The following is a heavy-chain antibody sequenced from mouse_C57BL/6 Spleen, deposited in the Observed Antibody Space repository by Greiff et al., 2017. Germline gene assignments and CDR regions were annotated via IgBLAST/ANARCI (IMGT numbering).Heavy chain of an antibody. CDR3: ARWDSSGYEFAY. D-gene: IGHD3-2*02. J-gene: IGHJ3*01. CDR1: GYTFTDYY. Sequence: VQLQQSGPELVKPGASVKISCKASGYTFTDYYMNWVKQSHGKSLEWIGDINPNNGGTSYNQKFKGKATLTVDKSSSTAYMELRSLTSEDSAVYYCARWDSSGYEFAYWGQGTLVTVSA. CDR2: INPNNGGT. V-gene: IGHV1-26*01.